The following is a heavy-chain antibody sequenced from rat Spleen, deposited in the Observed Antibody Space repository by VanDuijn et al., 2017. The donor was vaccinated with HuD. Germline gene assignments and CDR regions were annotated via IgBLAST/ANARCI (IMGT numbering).Heavy chain of an antibody. Sequence: EVRLVESGGGLVQPGRSLKLSCAASGFTFSDFDMAWVRQAPTKGLEWVASISTGGDDTYYRDSVKGRFTISRDIAKSTLYLQMDSLGSEDTATYYCARRHYGYTDYFDYWGQGVMVTVSS. D-gene: IGHD1-11*01. CDR1: GFTFSDFD. CDR3: ARRHYGYTDYFDY. V-gene: IGHV5S23*01. J-gene: IGHJ2*01. CDR2: ISTGGDDT.